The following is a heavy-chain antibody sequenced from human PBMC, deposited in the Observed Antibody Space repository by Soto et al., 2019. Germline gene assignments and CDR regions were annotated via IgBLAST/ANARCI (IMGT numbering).Heavy chain of an antibody. V-gene: IGHV1-3*01. CDR1: GYTFTRYT. D-gene: IGHD2-15*01. Sequence: QVQLVQSGAEVKKPGASVKISCKASGYTFTRYTMNWVRQAPGQRLEWMGWINPDNGNTKSSQKFQDRVSITRDTSASTAYMDLGGLRSAGTAVYYCARGIATGQLDPWGQGTLVTVSS. J-gene: IGHJ5*02. CDR3: ARGIATGQLDP. CDR2: INPDNGNT.